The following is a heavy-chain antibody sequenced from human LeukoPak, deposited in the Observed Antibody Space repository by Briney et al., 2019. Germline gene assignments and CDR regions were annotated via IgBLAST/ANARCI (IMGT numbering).Heavy chain of an antibody. CDR2: INSDGSST. V-gene: IGHV3-74*01. J-gene: IGHJ6*03. CDR3: ARDKSYYYYMDV. Sequence: GGSLRLSCAASGFTFSSYWVHWVRQAPGKGLVWVSRINSDGSSTSYADSVRGRFTISRDNAKNTLYLQMSSLRAEDTAVYYCARDKSYYYYMDVWGKGTTVTVSS. CDR1: GFTFSSYW.